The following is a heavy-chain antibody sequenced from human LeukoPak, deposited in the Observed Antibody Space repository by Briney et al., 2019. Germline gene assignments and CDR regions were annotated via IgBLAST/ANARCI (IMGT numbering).Heavy chain of an antibody. D-gene: IGHD4-23*01. J-gene: IGHJ4*02. CDR3: AKTEGRGTTVAQRPNDY. V-gene: IGHV3-23*01. CDR2: ISGSGGTT. Sequence: PGGSLRLSCAASGFTFSSYAVTWVRQAPGKGLEWVSVISGSGGTTYYADSVKGRFTISRDNSKSTLYLQMNSLRAEDTAVYYCAKTEGRGTTVAQRPNDYWGQGTLVTVSS. CDR1: GFTFSSYA.